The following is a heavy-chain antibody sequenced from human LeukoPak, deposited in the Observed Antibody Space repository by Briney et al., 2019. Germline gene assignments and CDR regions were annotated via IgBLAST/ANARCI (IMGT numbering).Heavy chain of an antibody. D-gene: IGHD5-18*01. CDR2: IFYSGST. CDR3: ARYRDTAMVTYFDY. V-gene: IGHV4-59*11. J-gene: IGHJ4*02. Sequence: PSETLSLTCTVSGGSISTHYWSWILQPPGKGLQWIGYIFYSGSTNYNPSLKSRVTISVDTSKKQFSLKLSSVTAADTAVYYCARYRDTAMVTYFDYWGQGTLVTVSS. CDR1: GGSISTHY.